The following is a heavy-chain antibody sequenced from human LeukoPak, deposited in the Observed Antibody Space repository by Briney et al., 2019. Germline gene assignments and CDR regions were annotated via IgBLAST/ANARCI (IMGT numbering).Heavy chain of an antibody. Sequence: GRCLRLSCAASGLTSTSDSMNSVRQAAGKRLKWGSSISIISSYIYYADSVKGPFTISRDTAKNSLYLQMNSLRPEDTAVYYCARSSPHCSSTSCYNDAFDIWGQGTMVTVSS. CDR3: ARSSPHCSSTSCYNDAFDI. J-gene: IGHJ3*02. CDR1: GLTSTSDS. CDR2: ISIISSYI. D-gene: IGHD2-2*02. V-gene: IGHV3-21*01.